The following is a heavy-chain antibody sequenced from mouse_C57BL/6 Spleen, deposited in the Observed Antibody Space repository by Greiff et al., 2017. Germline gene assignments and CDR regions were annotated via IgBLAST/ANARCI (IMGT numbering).Heavy chain of an antibody. J-gene: IGHJ2*01. Sequence: QVQLQQSGAELARPGASVKLSCKASGYTFTSYGISWVKQRTGQGLEWIGEIYPRSGNTYYNEKLKGKDTLTADKSSSTAYMELRSLTSEDSAVYFCARYDYGSSFDYWGQGTTLTVSS. CDR3: ARYDYGSSFDY. D-gene: IGHD1-1*01. V-gene: IGHV1-81*01. CDR1: GYTFTSYG. CDR2: IYPRSGNT.